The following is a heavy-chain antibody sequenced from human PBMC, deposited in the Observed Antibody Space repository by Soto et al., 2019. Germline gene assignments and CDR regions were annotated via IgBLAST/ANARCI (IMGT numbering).Heavy chain of an antibody. D-gene: IGHD6-13*01. CDR1: GFTFSSYA. CDR3: ARGGERAAAGTFNGMAV. V-gene: IGHV3-30-3*01. J-gene: IGHJ6*02. Sequence: QVQLVESGGGVVQPGRSLRLSCAASGFTFSSYAMHWVRQAPGKGLEWVAVISYDGSNKYYADSVKGRFTISRDNSKNTLYLQMNSLRAEDTAVYYCARGGERAAAGTFNGMAVWGQGTTVTVSS. CDR2: ISYDGSNK.